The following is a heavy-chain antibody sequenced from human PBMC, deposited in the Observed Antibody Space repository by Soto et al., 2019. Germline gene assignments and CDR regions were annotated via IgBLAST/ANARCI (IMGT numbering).Heavy chain of an antibody. V-gene: IGHV5-51*01. CDR3: ARHVYYYGSGSYGHYYYYYYMDV. CDR2: IYPGDSDT. D-gene: IGHD3-10*01. J-gene: IGHJ6*03. Sequence: GESLKISCKGSGYSFTSYWIGWVRQMPGKGLEWMGIIYPGDSDTRYSPSFQGQVTISADKSISTAYLQWSSLKASDTAMYYCARHVYYYGSGSYGHYYYYYYMDVWGKGTTVTVSS. CDR1: GYSFTSYW.